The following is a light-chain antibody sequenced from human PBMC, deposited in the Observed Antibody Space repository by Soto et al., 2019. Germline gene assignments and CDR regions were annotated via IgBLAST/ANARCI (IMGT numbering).Light chain of an antibody. CDR1: QSVSSN. Sequence: EIVMTQSPATLSVSPGERATLSCRASQSVSSNLAWYHQKPGQAPRLLIYGASTRATGIPARFSGSGSGTEFTLTLSSLQSEDFAVYYCQQYNNLPPAFGQGTKVEIK. CDR2: GAS. CDR3: QQYNNLPPA. V-gene: IGKV3-15*01. J-gene: IGKJ1*01.